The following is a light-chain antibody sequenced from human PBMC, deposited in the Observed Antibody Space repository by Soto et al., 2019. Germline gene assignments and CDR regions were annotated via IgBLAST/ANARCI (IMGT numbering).Light chain of an antibody. CDR1: QSVRSY. V-gene: IGKV3-11*01. CDR2: DAS. Sequence: EIGFTLSPATLSLSTGERATLSCRASQSVRSYLAWYQQKPGQAPRLLMYDASNRATGIPARFSGSGSGTDFTLTISSLESEDFAVYYCQQRSNWPPITFGPGTKVDIK. J-gene: IGKJ3*01. CDR3: QQRSNWPPIT.